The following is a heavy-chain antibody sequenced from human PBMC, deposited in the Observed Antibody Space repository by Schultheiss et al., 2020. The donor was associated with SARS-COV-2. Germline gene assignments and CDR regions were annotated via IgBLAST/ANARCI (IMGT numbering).Heavy chain of an antibody. CDR1: GGSISSSNW. CDR2: IYYSGST. Sequence: SETLSLTCAVSGGSISSSNWWSWVRQHPGKGLEWIGYIYYSGSTNYNPSLKSRVTISVDTSKNQFSLKLSSVTAADTAVYYCARGTHYDAFDIWGQGTMVTVSS. V-gene: IGHV4-4*02. J-gene: IGHJ3*02. CDR3: ARGTHYDAFDI.